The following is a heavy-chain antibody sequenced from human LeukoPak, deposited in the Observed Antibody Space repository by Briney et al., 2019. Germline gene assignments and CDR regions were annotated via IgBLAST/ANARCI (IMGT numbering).Heavy chain of an antibody. V-gene: IGHV3-21*01. CDR1: GFTFSSYS. CDR2: ISSSSSYI. CDR3: ARDRGSGSTGAFDI. Sequence: GGSLRLSCAASGFTFSSYSMNWARQAPGKGLEWVSSISSSSSYIYYADSVKGRFTISRDNAKNSLYLQMNSLRAEDTAVYYCARDRGSGSTGAFDIWGQGTMVTVSS. D-gene: IGHD1-26*01. J-gene: IGHJ3*02.